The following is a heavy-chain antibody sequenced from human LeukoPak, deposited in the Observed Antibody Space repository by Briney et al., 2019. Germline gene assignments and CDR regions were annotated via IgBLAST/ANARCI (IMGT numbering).Heavy chain of an antibody. J-gene: IGHJ5*02. V-gene: IGHV4-4*02. Sequence: SETLSLTCAVSGGFISSTNWWSWVRQPPGKGLEWIGEIYHSGSTNYNPSLKSRVTISVDKSKNEFFLKLTSVTAADTAVYFCARGGSGSYVVDPWGQGTLVIVSS. CDR1: GGFISSTNW. D-gene: IGHD3-10*01. CDR3: ARGGSGSYVVDP. CDR2: IYHSGST.